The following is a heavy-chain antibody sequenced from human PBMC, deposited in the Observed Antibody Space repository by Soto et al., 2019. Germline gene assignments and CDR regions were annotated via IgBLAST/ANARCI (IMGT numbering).Heavy chain of an antibody. CDR3: ASSIDYFSSGYPPDYYYYGMDV. CDR2: IIPIFGTA. Sequence: QVQLVQSGAEVKKPGSSVKVSCKASGGTFSSYAISWVRQAPGQGLEWMGGIIPIFGTANYAQKFQGRVTITADESTSTADMELSSLRSEDTAVYYCASSIDYFSSGYPPDYYYYGMDVWGQGTTVTVSS. D-gene: IGHD3-22*01. V-gene: IGHV1-69*01. CDR1: GGTFSSYA. J-gene: IGHJ6*02.